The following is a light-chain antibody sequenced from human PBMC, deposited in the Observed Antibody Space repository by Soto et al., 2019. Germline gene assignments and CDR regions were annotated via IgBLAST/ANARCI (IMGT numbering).Light chain of an antibody. CDR2: EVT. CDR1: SSDVGGHNY. Sequence: QSVLTQPASVSGSPGQSITVSCTGTSSDVGGHNYVSWFQQHPGQAPKLLIYEVTTRPSGVSTRFSGSKSGNTASLTISGLQAEDEADYYCSLYTSENAYVFGTGTQLTVL. V-gene: IGLV2-14*01. CDR3: SLYTSENAYV. J-gene: IGLJ1*01.